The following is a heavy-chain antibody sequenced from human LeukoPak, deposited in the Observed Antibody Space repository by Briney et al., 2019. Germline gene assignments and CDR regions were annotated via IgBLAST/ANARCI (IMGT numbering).Heavy chain of an antibody. Sequence: PSETLSLTCTVSGGSISSSSYYWGWIRQPPGKGLEWIGSIYYSGSTYYNPSLKSRVTISVDTSKNQFSLKLSSVTAADTAVYYCARLNIVVVVAADYWGQGTLVTVSS. V-gene: IGHV4-39*01. CDR2: IYYSGST. D-gene: IGHD2-15*01. J-gene: IGHJ4*02. CDR1: GGSISSSSYY. CDR3: ARLNIVVVVAADY.